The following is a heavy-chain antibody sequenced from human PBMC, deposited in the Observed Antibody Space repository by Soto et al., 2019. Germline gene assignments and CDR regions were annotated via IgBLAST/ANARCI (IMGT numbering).Heavy chain of an antibody. CDR1: GESFSGYY. V-gene: IGHV4-34*01. D-gene: IGHD5-12*01. CDR3: AGNIVATISSFDY. CDR2: INHSGST. Sequence: QVQLQQWGAGLLKPSETLSLTCAVYGESFSGYYWSWIRQPPGKGLEWIGEINHSGSTNYNPSLKSRVPMSVDTSKNQFSLKLSSVTAADTAVYYCAGNIVATISSFDYWGQGTLVTVSS. J-gene: IGHJ4*02.